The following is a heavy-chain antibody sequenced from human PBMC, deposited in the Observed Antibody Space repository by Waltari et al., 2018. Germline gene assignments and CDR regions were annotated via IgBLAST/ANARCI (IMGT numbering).Heavy chain of an antibody. CDR2: IIPIFGTA. V-gene: IGHV1-69*01. CDR1: GGTFSSYA. J-gene: IGHJ5*02. D-gene: IGHD3-3*01. Sequence: QVQLVQSGAEVKKPGSSVTVSCKASGGTFSSYAISWVRQAPGTGLEWMGGIIPIFGTANYAQKFQGGVTITAGESTSTAYMELSSLRSEDTAVYYCARSSYYDFWSGYYCWFDPWGQGTLVTVSS. CDR3: ARSSYYDFWSGYYCWFDP.